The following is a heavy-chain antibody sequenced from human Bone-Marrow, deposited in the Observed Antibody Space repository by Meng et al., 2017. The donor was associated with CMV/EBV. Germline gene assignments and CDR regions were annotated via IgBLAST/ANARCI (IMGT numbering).Heavy chain of an antibody. CDR1: GGSISSSSYY. D-gene: IGHD6-13*01. V-gene: IGHV4-39*01. CDR3: ASRSSSWTGQYNWFDP. CDR2: IYYSGNT. Sequence: SETLSLTCTVSGGSISSSSYYWGWIRQPPGKGLEWIGSIYYSGNTYYNPSLKSRVTISVDTSKNQFSLKLSSVTAADTAVYYCASRSSSWTGQYNWFDPWGQGTLVTVSS. J-gene: IGHJ5*02.